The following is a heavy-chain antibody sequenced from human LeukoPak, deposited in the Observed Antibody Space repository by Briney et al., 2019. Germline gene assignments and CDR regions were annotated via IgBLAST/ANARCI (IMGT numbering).Heavy chain of an antibody. CDR1: GFTFRDYT. CDR3: ARYCSSTSCYEGSAEYFQH. Sequence: GGSLRLSCAASGFTFRDYTMNWVRQAPGKGLEWVSYISSNGRSMYYADSVKGRFTVSRDNAKNSLYLQMNSLRAEDTAVYYCARYCSSTSCYEGSAEYFQHWGQGTLVMVSS. V-gene: IGHV3-11*01. CDR2: ISSNGRSM. D-gene: IGHD2-2*01. J-gene: IGHJ1*01.